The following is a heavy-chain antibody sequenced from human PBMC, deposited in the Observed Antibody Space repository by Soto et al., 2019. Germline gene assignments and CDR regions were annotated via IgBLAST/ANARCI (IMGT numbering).Heavy chain of an antibody. D-gene: IGHD3-10*01. CDR3: ARFRGSYGMDV. V-gene: IGHV1-69*02. Sequence: QVQLVQSGAEVKKPGSSVKVSCKASGGTFSSYTISWVRQAPGPGLEWMGRIIPILGIANYAQQFQGRVTTTADKSTSTAYMELSSLRSEDTAVYYCARFRGSYGMDVWGQGTTVTVSS. CDR2: IIPILGIA. J-gene: IGHJ6*02. CDR1: GGTFSSYT.